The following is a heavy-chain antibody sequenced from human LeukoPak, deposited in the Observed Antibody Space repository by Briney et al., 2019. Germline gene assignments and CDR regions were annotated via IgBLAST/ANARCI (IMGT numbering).Heavy chain of an antibody. V-gene: IGHV3-73*01. D-gene: IGHD3-10*01. J-gene: IGHJ4*02. Sequence: TGGSLRLSCAASGFTFSCSALHWVRQASGKGLEWVGRIRSTANGYATAYAASVKGRFTISRDDSKNTAYLQMDSLKTEDTAVYYCTGNYYGSGSYADFDYWGQGTLVTVSS. CDR1: GFTFSCSA. CDR3: TGNYYGSGSYADFDY. CDR2: IRSTANGYAT.